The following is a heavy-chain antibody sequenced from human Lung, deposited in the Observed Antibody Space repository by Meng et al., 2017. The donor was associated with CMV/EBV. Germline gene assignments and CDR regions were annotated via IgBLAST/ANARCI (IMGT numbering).Heavy chain of an antibody. CDR2: IIPIFGTA. J-gene: IGHJ5*02. D-gene: IGHD6-13*01. V-gene: IGHV1-69*05. CDR3: ARTTYQLKHLSYSSSWYLWFDP. CDR1: GGTFSSYA. Sequence: SVKVSCKASGGTFSSYAISWVRQAPGQGLEWMGGIIPIFGTANYAQKFQGRVTITTDESTSTAYMELSSLRSEDTAVYYCARTTYQLKHLSYSSSWYLWFDPWGHGTLVTVSS.